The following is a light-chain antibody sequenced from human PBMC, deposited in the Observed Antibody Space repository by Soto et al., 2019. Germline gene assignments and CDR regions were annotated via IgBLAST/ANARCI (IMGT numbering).Light chain of an antibody. J-gene: IGLJ2*01. V-gene: IGLV1-47*02. CDR1: SSNIEKNY. CDR3: ATWDDGLSGVV. CDR2: SND. Sequence: QAVVTQPPSASAAPGQRVTISCSGSSSNIEKNYVFWHQQFPGTAPKLLIYSNDQRPSGVPDRFSASKSATSASLAISALRPEDEAEYFCATWDDGLSGVVFGGGTKLTVL.